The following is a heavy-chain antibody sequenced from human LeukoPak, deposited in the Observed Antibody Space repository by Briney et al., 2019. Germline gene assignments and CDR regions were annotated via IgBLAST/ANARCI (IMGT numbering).Heavy chain of an antibody. Sequence: SQTLSLTCAISGDSVSSNSAAWNWIRQSPSRGLEWLGRTYYGSKWYNDYAVSVKSRITINPDTSKDQFSLQLNSVTPEDTAVYYCARDGAAAAPPPTFDYWGQGTLVTVSS. D-gene: IGHD6-13*01. J-gene: IGHJ4*02. CDR2: TYYGSKWYN. CDR3: ARDGAAAAPPPTFDY. V-gene: IGHV6-1*01. CDR1: GDSVSSNSAA.